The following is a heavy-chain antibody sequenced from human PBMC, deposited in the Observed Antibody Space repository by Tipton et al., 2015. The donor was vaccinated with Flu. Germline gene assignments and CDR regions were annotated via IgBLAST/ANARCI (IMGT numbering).Heavy chain of an antibody. D-gene: IGHD4-17*01. J-gene: IGHJ4*02. CDR2: ITSSSSYI. V-gene: IGHV3-21*06. Sequence: AASGFTFSTYKMNWVRQAPGKGLELVSSITSSSSYIYYTDSVKGRFTISRDNAKNSLYLQMNSLRVEDTAVYYCASHDYGDNFDYWGQGTLVTVSS. CDR3: ASHDYGDNFDY. CDR1: GFTFSTYK.